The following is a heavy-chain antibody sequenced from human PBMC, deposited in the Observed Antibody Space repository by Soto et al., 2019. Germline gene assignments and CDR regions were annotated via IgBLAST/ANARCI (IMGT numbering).Heavy chain of an antibody. Sequence: EVQLVESGGGLVQPGGSLRLSCAASGFTFNSFSMNWVRQAPGKGLEWLSYITSSSITIYYADSVKGRFTISRDNAKNSLHLQMSSLRDEDTAVYYCARDSSSCNFDYWGQGDLGTVSS. D-gene: IGHD2-2*01. CDR2: ITSSSITI. J-gene: IGHJ4*02. V-gene: IGHV3-48*02. CDR3: ARDSSSCNFDY. CDR1: GFTFNSFS.